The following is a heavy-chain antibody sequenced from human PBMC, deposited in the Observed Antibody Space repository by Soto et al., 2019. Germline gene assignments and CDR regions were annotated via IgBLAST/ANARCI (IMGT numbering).Heavy chain of an antibody. V-gene: IGHV1-3*01. CDR1: GYTFSHYA. CDR2: INGANGNT. D-gene: IGHD1-1*01. J-gene: IGHJ4*02. CDR3: AREKGWNDCDY. Sequence: ASVKVSCKASGYTFSHYAVHWVRQAPGQRLEWMGWINGANGNTKYSQKFQDRVTITRDTSVSTAYMELSSLGSEDTAVYYCAREKGWNDCDYWGLGTLVTVSS.